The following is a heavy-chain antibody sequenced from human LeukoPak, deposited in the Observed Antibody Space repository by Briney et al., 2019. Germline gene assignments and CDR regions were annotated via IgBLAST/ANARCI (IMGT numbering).Heavy chain of an antibody. V-gene: IGHV3-21*01. CDR2: ISSSSSYI. CDR1: GFTFSSHS. D-gene: IGHD3-10*01. Sequence: GGSLRLSCAASGFTFSSHSMNWVRQAPGKGLEWVSSISSSSSYIYYADSVKGRFTISRDNAKNSLYLQMNSLRAEDTAVYYCASANPDYYGSGSYSGWGQGTLVTVSS. J-gene: IGHJ4*02. CDR3: ASANPDYYGSGSYSG.